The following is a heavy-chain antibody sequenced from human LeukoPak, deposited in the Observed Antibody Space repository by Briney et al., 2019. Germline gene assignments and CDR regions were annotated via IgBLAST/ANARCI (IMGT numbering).Heavy chain of an antibody. CDR3: ATTRVWTRALDP. CDR2: INPYSGNT. V-gene: IGHV1-18*04. D-gene: IGHD1-7*01. CDR1: GYNFFSYN. J-gene: IGHJ5*02. Sequence: ASVKVSCKASGYNFFSYNITWVRQAPGLGLECMGWINPYSGNTTYPQKLRGRVTMTTDTSTSTAYMELRSLRSDDTAMYYCATTRVWTRALDPWGQGALVNVPS.